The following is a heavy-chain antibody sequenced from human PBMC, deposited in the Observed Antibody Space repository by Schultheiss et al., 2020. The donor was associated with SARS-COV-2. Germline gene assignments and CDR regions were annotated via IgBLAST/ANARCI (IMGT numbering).Heavy chain of an antibody. CDR2: ISGSGGST. J-gene: IGHJ6*02. D-gene: IGHD2-2*01. CDR3: AKEIRPAAQNYYYGMDV. Sequence: GGSLRLSCAASGFTFSSYAMSWVRQAPGKGLEWVSAISGSGGSTYYADSVKGRFTISRDNSKNTLYLQMNSLRAEDTALYYCAKEIRPAAQNYYYGMDVWGQGTTVTVSS. V-gene: IGHV3-23*01. CDR1: GFTFSSYA.